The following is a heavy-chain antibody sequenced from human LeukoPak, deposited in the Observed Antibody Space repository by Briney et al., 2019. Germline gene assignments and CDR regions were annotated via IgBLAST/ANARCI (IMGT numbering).Heavy chain of an antibody. CDR2: INHSGST. CDR1: GGSFSGYY. J-gene: IGHJ6*03. V-gene: IGHV4-34*01. CDR3: ARIGYYDSSGYYHYYYYYMDV. D-gene: IGHD3-22*01. Sequence: SETLSLTCAVYGGSFSGYYWSWIRQPPGKGLEWIGEINHSGSTNYNPSLKSRVTISVDTSKNQFSLKLSSVTAADTAVYYCARIGYYDSSGYYHYYYYYMDVWGKGATVTVSS.